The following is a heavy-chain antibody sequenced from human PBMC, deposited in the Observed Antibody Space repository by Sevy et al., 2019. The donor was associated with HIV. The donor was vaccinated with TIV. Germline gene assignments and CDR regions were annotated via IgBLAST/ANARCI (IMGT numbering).Heavy chain of an antibody. CDR1: GGSISLYS. D-gene: IGHD3-16*01. CDR3: AREAKLGAPLGY. V-gene: IGHV4-4*07. CDR2: IYRSGST. J-gene: IGHJ4*02. Sequence: SETLSLTCTVSGGSISLYSWSWIRQPAGKGLEWIGHIYRSGSTSYNPSLKSRVTMSVDTSQNQISLKLTSVTAADTAVYYCAREAKLGAPLGYWGQGALVTVSS.